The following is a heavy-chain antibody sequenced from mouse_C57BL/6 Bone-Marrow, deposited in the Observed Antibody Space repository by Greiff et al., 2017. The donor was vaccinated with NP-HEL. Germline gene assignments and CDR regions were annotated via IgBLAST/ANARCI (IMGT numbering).Heavy chain of an antibody. CDR1: GYTFTDYY. CDR2: INPYNGGT. D-gene: IGHD2-4*01. V-gene: IGHV1-19*01. CDR3: AKIYYDYDDYAMDY. Sequence: EVKLMESGPVLVKPGASVKMSCKASGYTFTDYYMNWVKQSHGKSLEWIGVINPYNGGTSYNQKFKGKATLTVDKSSSTAYMELNSLTSEDSAVYYCAKIYYDYDDYAMDYWGQGTAVTVSS. J-gene: IGHJ4*01.